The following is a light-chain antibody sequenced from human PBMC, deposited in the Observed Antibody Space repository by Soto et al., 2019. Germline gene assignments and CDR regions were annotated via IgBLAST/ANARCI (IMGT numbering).Light chain of an antibody. V-gene: IGLV1-51*02. CDR1: SSDIGNNY. CDR3: GTWDSSLSADV. CDR2: ETN. Sequence: QSVLTQPPSVSAAPGQKVTISCSGSSSDIGNNYVSWYQHLPGTAPKLLIFETNRRPSGIPDRFSGSKSGTSATLGITGFQTGDEADYYCGTWDSSLSADVFGTGTKVTVL. J-gene: IGLJ1*01.